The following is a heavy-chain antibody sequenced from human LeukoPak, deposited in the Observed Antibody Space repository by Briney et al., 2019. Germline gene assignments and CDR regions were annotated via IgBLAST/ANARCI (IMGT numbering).Heavy chain of an antibody. V-gene: IGHV3-7*01. Sequence: GGSLRLACAASGFTFGSYWMSWVRQAPGKGLEWVANIRQDGVKKTYVDSVKGRFTISRDNATNSLYMRMNSLRAEDMCVYYCARDYNHYMDVWGKGTTVTVSS. CDR1: GFTFGSYW. J-gene: IGHJ6*03. CDR3: ARDYNHYMDV. CDR2: IRQDGVKK.